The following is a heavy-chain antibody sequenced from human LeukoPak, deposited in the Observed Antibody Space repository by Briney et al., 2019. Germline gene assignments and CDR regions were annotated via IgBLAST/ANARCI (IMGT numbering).Heavy chain of an antibody. CDR3: ARMSNYYDTSGYYQSLDY. V-gene: IGHV4-4*07. CDR1: GGSISNYY. Sequence: PSETLSLTCTVSGGSISNYYWSWIRQPAGKGLEWIGRIYASGSTNYNPSLQSRVTISVDRSKNQFSLKLSSVTAADTAVYYCARMSNYYDTSGYYQSLDYWGREPWSPSPQ. CDR2: IYASGST. D-gene: IGHD3-22*01. J-gene: IGHJ4*02.